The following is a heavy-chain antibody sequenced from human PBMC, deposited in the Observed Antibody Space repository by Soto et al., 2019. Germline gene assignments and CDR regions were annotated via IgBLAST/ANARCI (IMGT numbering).Heavy chain of an antibody. CDR2: IWYDGNSK. CDR1: GFTFSDYG. V-gene: IGHV3-33*01. Sequence: GGSLRLSCVASGFTFSDYGMHWAPQAPGGGLEGVAFIWYDGNSKYYAASVKGRFTTSRDNSKNTLYLQMDSLRAEDTAVYYCARDDGYEDSSVFYSGGPDDWGQGPLVNVSS. D-gene: IGHD3-22*01. J-gene: IGHJ4*02. CDR3: ARDDGYEDSSVFYSGGPDD.